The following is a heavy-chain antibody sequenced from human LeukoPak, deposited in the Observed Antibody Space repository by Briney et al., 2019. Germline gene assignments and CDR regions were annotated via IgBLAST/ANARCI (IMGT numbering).Heavy chain of an antibody. CDR3: VRGWGYLDF. CDR1: GFTFSTYW. J-gene: IGHJ4*02. D-gene: IGHD7-27*01. Sequence: GGSLRLSCAASGFTFSTYWMNWVRQAPGKGLEWVANINKDGSEKYYVDSVKGRFTISRDNAKNSLYLQMSSLRPDDTAVYHCVRGWGYLDFWSQGTLVTVSS. CDR2: INKDGSEK. V-gene: IGHV3-7*04.